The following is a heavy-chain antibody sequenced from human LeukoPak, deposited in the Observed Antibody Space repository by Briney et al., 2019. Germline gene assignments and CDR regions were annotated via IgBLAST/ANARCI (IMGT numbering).Heavy chain of an antibody. Sequence: PAASVKVSCKGSGYSFTSYWIGWVRQMPGKGLEWMGIIYPGDSDTRHSPSFQGQVTISADKSISTAYLQWSSLKASDTAMYYCATGNWNYPFDYWGQGTLVTVSS. CDR1: GYSFTSYW. CDR2: IYPGDSDT. V-gene: IGHV5-51*03. J-gene: IGHJ4*02. D-gene: IGHD1-7*01. CDR3: ATGNWNYPFDY.